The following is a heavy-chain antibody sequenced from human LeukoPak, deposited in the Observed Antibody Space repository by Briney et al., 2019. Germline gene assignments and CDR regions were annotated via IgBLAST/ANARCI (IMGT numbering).Heavy chain of an antibody. CDR2: IYYSGST. J-gene: IGHJ4*02. D-gene: IGHD5-24*01. CDR1: GGSISSSSYY. V-gene: IGHV4-39*01. CDR3: ASTRRDGYNRLFDY. Sequence: SETLSLTCTVSGGSISSSSYYWSWIRQHPGKGLEWIGSIYYSGSTYYNPSLKSRVTISVDTSKNQFSLKLSSVTAADTAVYYCASTRRDGYNRLFDYWGQGTLVTVSS.